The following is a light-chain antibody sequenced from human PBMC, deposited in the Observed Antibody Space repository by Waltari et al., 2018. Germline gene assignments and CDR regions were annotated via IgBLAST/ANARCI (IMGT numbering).Light chain of an antibody. Sequence: HSILTQPPSVSGAPGQRVTLSCTGSTSNIRAGYDVHWYQQVPGTAPKVLIFGNINRPAGVPDRFSGSRSGTSASLAITGLQAEDEADYYCQTSDTSLSWVFGGGTKLTVL. CDR2: GNI. V-gene: IGLV1-40*01. CDR3: QTSDTSLSWV. CDR1: TSNIRAGYD. J-gene: IGLJ3*02.